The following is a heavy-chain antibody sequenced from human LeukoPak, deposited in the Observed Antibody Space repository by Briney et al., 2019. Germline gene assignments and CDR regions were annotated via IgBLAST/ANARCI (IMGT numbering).Heavy chain of an antibody. V-gene: IGHV1-18*01. CDR2: ISAYNGNT. CDR1: GYTFTSYG. D-gene: IGHD4-17*01. Sequence: ASVKVSCKASGYTFTSYGISWVRQAPGQGLEWIGWISAYNGNTNYAQKLQGRVTMTTDTSTSTAYMELRSLRSDDTAVYYCAREGYGEHYYYYGMDVWGQGTTVTVSS. J-gene: IGHJ6*02. CDR3: AREGYGEHYYYYGMDV.